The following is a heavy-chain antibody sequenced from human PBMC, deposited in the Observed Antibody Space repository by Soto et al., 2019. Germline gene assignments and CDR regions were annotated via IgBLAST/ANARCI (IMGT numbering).Heavy chain of an antibody. CDR3: ARERVIAAAGTAWFDP. Sequence: SETLSLTCTVSGGSISSSSXYWGWIRQPPGKGLEWIGYIYYSGSTYYNPSLKSRVTISVDTSKNQFSLKLSSVTAADTAVYYCARERVIAAAGTAWFDPWGQGTLVTVSS. J-gene: IGHJ5*02. CDR1: GGSISSSSXY. V-gene: IGHV4-39*07. CDR2: IYYSGST. D-gene: IGHD6-13*01.